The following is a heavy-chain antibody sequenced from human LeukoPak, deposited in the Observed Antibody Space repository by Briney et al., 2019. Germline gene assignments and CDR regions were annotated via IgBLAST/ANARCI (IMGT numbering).Heavy chain of an antibody. CDR1: GGSVSSGSYY. CDR2: VYNSGTT. CDR3: ARYVVYGSGKYYFDY. Sequence: SETLSLTCTVSGGSVSSGSYYWSWIRQPPGTRLEWIGYVYNSGTTNYNPSFKSRVTMSVDTSKNQFSLRLSSVTAADTAVYLCARYVVYGSGKYYFDYWGQGSLVTVSS. V-gene: IGHV4-61*01. J-gene: IGHJ4*02. D-gene: IGHD3-10*01.